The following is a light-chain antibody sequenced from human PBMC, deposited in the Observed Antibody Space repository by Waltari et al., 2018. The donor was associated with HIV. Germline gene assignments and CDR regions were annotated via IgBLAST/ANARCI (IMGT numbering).Light chain of an antibody. CDR3: GTWDRFLRVGV. CDR1: TSNIGSVF. J-gene: IGLJ2*01. CDR2: DDD. Sequence: QPVLTQPPSMSAAPGQNLTIACAVTTSNIGSVFFSWYQQLPGTAPKLLIYDDDKRPSGIPDRFSGSKSGTSATLGITGLQPGDEGDYHCGTWDRFLRVGVFGGGTKLTVL. V-gene: IGLV1-51*01.